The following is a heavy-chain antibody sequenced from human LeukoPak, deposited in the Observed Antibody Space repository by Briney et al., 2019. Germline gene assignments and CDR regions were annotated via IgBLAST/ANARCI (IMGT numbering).Heavy chain of an antibody. Sequence: GGFLRLSCAASGFTFSSYSMNWVRQAPGKGLEWVSSISSSSSYVYYADSVKGRFTISRDNAKNSLYLQMNSLRAEDTAVYYCARGSSIFGVVENWGQGTLVTVSS. J-gene: IGHJ4*02. V-gene: IGHV3-21*01. CDR3: ARGSSIFGVVEN. CDR1: GFTFSSYS. CDR2: ISSSSSYV. D-gene: IGHD3-3*01.